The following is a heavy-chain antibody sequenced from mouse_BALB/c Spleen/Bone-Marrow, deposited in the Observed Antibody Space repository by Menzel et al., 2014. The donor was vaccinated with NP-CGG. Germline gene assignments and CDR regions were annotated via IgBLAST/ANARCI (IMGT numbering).Heavy chain of an antibody. CDR2: IDPSDSYT. D-gene: IGHD6-2*01. CDR3: TRRKSPYAMDY. J-gene: IGHJ4*01. V-gene: IGHV1S127*01. CDR1: GYTFTSYW. Sequence: QVQLKQSGAELVKPGASVKMSRKASGYTFTSYWMHWVKQRPGQGLEWIGTIDPSDSYTIYNQKFKGKATLTVDTSSSTAYMQLSSLTSEDSAVYYCTRRKSPYAMDYWGQGTSVAVSS.